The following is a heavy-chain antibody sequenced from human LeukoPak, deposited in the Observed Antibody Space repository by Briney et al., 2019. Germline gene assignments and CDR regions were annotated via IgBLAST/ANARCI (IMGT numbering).Heavy chain of an antibody. J-gene: IGHJ4*02. CDR1: GGSFSGYY. CDR2: INHSGST. Sequence: SETLSLTCAVYGGSFSGYYWSWIRQPPGKGLEWIGEINHSGSTNYNPSLKSRVTISVDTSKNQFSLKLSSVTAADTAVYYCARVASYCSSTSCLDYWGQGTLVTVSS. CDR3: ARVASYCSSTSCLDY. V-gene: IGHV4-34*01. D-gene: IGHD2-2*01.